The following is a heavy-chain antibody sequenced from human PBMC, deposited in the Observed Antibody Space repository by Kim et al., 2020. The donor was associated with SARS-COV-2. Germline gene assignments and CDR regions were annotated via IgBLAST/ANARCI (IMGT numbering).Heavy chain of an antibody. J-gene: IGHJ6*03. Sequence: ASVKVSCKASGSTFSGFYVHWVREAPGRGLQWMGRIDPDSGGTKYAKMFQGRVTMTRDTSISTAYMELRSLRSDDTAMYYCAKDQEGLAFYFDLWGTGTT. V-gene: IGHV1-2*06. CDR1: GSTFSGFY. CDR3: AKDQEGLAFYFDL. CDR2: IDPDSGGT. D-gene: IGHD3-10*01.